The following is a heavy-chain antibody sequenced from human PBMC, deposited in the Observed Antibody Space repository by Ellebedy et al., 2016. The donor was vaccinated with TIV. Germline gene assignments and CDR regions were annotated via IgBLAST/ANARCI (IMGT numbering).Heavy chain of an antibody. CDR2: ISHSGSS. CDR3: ARHYPGGYPGGV. CDR1: GGSFSDYY. V-gene: IGHV4-34*01. J-gene: IGHJ6*04. D-gene: IGHD2-15*01. Sequence: SETLSLXCAVYGGSFSDYYWTWIRQSPEKGLEWIGEISHSGSSNYNPSLKSRFTISVDTSKNQFSLRLSSVTAADTAVYYCARHYPGGYPGGVWGKGTTVTVSS.